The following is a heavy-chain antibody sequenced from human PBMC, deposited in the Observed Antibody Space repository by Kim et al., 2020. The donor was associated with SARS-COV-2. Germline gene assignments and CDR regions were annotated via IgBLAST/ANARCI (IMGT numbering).Heavy chain of an antibody. D-gene: IGHD3-3*01. V-gene: IGHV4-31*03. CDR2: IYYSGST. J-gene: IGHJ4*02. CDR1: GGSISSGGYY. Sequence: SETLSLTCTVSGGSISSGGYYWSWIRQHPGKGLEWIGYIYYSGSTYYNPSLKSRVTISVDTSKNQFSLKLSSVTAADTAVYYCARGRTTIFGVVIAPVDCWGQGTLVTVSS. CDR3: ARGRTTIFGVVIAPVDC.